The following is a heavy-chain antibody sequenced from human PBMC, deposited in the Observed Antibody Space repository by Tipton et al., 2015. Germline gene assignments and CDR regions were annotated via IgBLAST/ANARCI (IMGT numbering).Heavy chain of an antibody. CDR2: IYYSGST. Sequence: TLSLTCTVSGGSISSGGYYWSWIRQHPGKGLEWIGYIYYSGSTYYNPSLKSRISTSVDTSKNQFSLKLSSVTAADTAVYYCARVSTSLRSVDYWGQGTLVTVSP. D-gene: IGHD3-3*01. CDR1: GGSISSGGYY. CDR3: ARVSTSLRSVDY. J-gene: IGHJ4*02. V-gene: IGHV4-31*03.